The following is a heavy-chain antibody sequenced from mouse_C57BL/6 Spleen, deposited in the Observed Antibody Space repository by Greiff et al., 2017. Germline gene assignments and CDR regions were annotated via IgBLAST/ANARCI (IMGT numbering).Heavy chain of an antibody. D-gene: IGHD4-1*01. CDR2: IDPSDSYT. CDR1: GYTFTSYW. Sequence: VQLQQPGAELVKPGASVKLSCKASGYTFTSYWMQWVKQRPGQGLEWIGEIDPSDSYTNYNQKFKGKATLTVATSSSTAYMQLSSLTSEDSAVYYCTRSAGTHFDYWGQGTTLTVSS. V-gene: IGHV1-50*01. J-gene: IGHJ2*01. CDR3: TRSAGTHFDY.